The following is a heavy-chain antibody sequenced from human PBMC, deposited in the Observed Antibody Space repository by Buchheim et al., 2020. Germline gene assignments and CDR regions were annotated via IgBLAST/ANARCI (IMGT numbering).Heavy chain of an antibody. CDR1: GGSISSSSYY. CDR3: ATLAAAGIPTTFDY. CDR2: IYYSGST. D-gene: IGHD6-13*01. J-gene: IGHJ4*02. Sequence: QLQLQESGPGLVKPSETLSLTCTVSGGSISSSSYYWGWIRQPPGKGLEWIGSIYYSGSTYYNPYLKSRVTISVDTSKNQFSLKLSSVTAADTAVYYCATLAAAGIPTTFDYWGQGTL. V-gene: IGHV4-39*07.